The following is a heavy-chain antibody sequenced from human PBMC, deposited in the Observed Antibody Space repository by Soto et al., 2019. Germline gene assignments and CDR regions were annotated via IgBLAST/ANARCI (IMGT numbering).Heavy chain of an antibody. Sequence: GGSLRLSCAASGFTFSSYAMSWVRQAPGKGLEWVSAISGSGGSTYYADSVKGRFTISRDNSKNTLYLQMNSLRAEDTAVYYCAKAVHCSGGSCTYTIETPNYYYYYMDVWGKGTTVTVSS. CDR3: AKAVHCSGGSCTYTIETPNYYYYYMDV. CDR1: GFTFSSYA. CDR2: ISGSGGST. D-gene: IGHD2-15*01. V-gene: IGHV3-23*01. J-gene: IGHJ6*03.